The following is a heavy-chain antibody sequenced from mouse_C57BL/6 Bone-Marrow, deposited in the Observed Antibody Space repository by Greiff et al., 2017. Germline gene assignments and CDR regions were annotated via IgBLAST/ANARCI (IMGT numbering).Heavy chain of an antibody. CDR2: IYPGDGDT. CDR1: GYAFSSYW. Sequence: VQLQQSGAELVKPGASVKISCKASGYAFSSYWMNWVKQRPGKGLEWIGQIYPGDGDTNYNGKFKGKATLTADKSSSTAYRQLSSLTSEDSAVYFCARDHYGSSYGYAMDYWGQGTSVTVSS. V-gene: IGHV1-80*01. D-gene: IGHD1-1*01. CDR3: ARDHYGSSYGYAMDY. J-gene: IGHJ4*01.